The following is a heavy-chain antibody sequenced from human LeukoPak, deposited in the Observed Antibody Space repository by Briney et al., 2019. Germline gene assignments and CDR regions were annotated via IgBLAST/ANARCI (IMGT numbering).Heavy chain of an antibody. CDR3: ARGKTYYDVSKDAFDI. J-gene: IGHJ3*02. Sequence: SETLSLTCTVSSGSISSYYWSWIRQPPGKGLEWIGYIYYSGSTNYNPSLKSRVTISVDTSKNQFSLKLSSVTAADTAVYYCARGKTYYDVSKDAFDIWGQGTMVTVSS. CDR1: SGSISSYY. V-gene: IGHV4-59*12. CDR2: IYYSGST. D-gene: IGHD3-22*01.